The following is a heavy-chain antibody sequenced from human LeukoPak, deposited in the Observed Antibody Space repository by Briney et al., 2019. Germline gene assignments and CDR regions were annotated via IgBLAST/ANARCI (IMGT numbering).Heavy chain of an antibody. CDR3: ASGYSSLY. CDR2: INHSGST. V-gene: IGHV4-34*01. D-gene: IGHD4-11*01. J-gene: IGHJ4*02. Sequence: SETLSLTCAVYGGSFSGYYWSWLRQPPGKGLEWIGEINHSGSTNYNPSLKSRVTMSVDTSKKWFSLKLSSVNAADTAVYYCASGYSSLYWGQGTLVTVSS. CDR1: GGSFSGYY.